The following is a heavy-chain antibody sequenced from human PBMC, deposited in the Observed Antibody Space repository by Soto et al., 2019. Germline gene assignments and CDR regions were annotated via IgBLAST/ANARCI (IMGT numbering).Heavy chain of an antibody. Sequence: ASVKVSCKASGYTFTSYGISWVRQAPGQGLEWMGWISAYNGNTNYAQKLQGRVTMTTDTSTSTAYMELRSLRSDDTAVYYCARDLTTYYDILTGYYPIDYWGQGTLVTVSS. CDR2: ISAYNGNT. D-gene: IGHD3-9*01. CDR3: ARDLTTYYDILTGYYPIDY. CDR1: GYTFTSYG. V-gene: IGHV1-18*01. J-gene: IGHJ4*02.